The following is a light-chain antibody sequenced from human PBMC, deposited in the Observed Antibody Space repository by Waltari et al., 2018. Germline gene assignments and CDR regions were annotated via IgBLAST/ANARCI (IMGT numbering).Light chain of an antibody. V-gene: IGKV1-39*01. Sequence: DIQMTQSPSSLSASVGDRVTITCRASQNINRYLKWYQQKPGNARKLLIYASFSLQSGVPSRFMGSGPGTDFTLTITRLQPADFATYYCPQSYRLPPTFGPGTTADI. CDR3: PQSYRLPPT. CDR1: QNINRY. CDR2: ASF. J-gene: IGKJ3*01.